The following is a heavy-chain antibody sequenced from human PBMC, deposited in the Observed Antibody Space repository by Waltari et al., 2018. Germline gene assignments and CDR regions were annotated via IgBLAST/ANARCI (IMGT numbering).Heavy chain of an antibody. CDR2: IYYNGNT. CDR1: GGSITGYY. Sequence: QVQLQESGPGLVKPSETLSLTCTVSGGSITGYYWSWIRQPPGKGLEWIGHIYYNGNTDYNPSLKSRCTISVDTSKNQFSLKLSSVTAADTAVYYCAREIYGGNSRPYDYWGQGTLVTVSS. V-gene: IGHV4-59*01. D-gene: IGHD4-17*01. CDR3: AREIYGGNSRPYDY. J-gene: IGHJ4*02.